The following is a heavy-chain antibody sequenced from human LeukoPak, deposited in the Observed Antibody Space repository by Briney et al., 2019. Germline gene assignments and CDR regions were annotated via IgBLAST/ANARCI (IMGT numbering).Heavy chain of an antibody. Sequence: PGGSLRLSCVVSGFTYSNYWMHWVRQVPGKGPVWVSRINPDGTIIDYADFVRGRFTISRDNAKNLLYLQMNGLRADDTALYYCAKDLSWNTADRWGQGTLVIVSS. D-gene: IGHD1/OR15-1a*01. CDR1: GFTYSNYW. CDR2: INPDGTII. J-gene: IGHJ5*02. V-gene: IGHV3-74*01. CDR3: AKDLSWNTADR.